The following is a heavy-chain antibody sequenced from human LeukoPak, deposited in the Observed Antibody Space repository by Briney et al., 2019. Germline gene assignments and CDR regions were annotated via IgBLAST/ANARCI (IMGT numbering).Heavy chain of an antibody. CDR2: IYTGGST. V-gene: IGHV4-4*07. CDR3: ARDPPRVGGYYYYYMDV. Sequence: PSETLSLTCTVSGGSISSYYWSWIRQPAGKGLEWIGRIYTGGSTNYNPSLKSRVTMSVDTSKNQFSLKLSSVTAADTAVYYCARDPPRVGGYYYYYMDVWGKGTTVTVSS. D-gene: IGHD1-26*01. J-gene: IGHJ6*03. CDR1: GGSISSYY.